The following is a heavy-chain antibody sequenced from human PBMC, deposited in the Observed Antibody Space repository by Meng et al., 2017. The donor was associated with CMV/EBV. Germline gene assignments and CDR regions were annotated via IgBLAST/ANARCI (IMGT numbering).Heavy chain of an antibody. CDR2: INPSGGST. CDR3: ARELKVLLWFGELLYAYGMDV. D-gene: IGHD3-10*01. CDR1: GYTFTSYY. V-gene: IGHV1-46*01. Sequence: ASVKVSCKAPGYTFTSYYMHWVRQAPGQGLEWMGIINPSGGSTSYAQKFQGRVTMTRDTSTSTVYMELSSLRAEDTAVYYCARELKVLLWFGELLYAYGMDVWGQGTTVTVSS. J-gene: IGHJ6*02.